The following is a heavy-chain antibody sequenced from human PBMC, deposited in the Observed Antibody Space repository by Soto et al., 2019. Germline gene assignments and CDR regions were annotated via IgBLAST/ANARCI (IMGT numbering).Heavy chain of an antibody. V-gene: IGHV3-64D*06. CDR2: VSNSDGRTT. CDR1: GFTFSTYS. CDR3: VKDGQVVANPFES. D-gene: IGHD3-22*01. Sequence: GGSLRLSCSASGFTFSTYSMHWVRQAPGKGLEYVSGVSNSDGRTTSYADSVKGRFTISRDNSKNTLYLQMSSLRTEDTAVYYCVKDGQVVANPFESWGQGTLVTVSS. J-gene: IGHJ4*02.